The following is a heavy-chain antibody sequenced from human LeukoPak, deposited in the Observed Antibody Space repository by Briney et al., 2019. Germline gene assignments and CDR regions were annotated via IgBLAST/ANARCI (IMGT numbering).Heavy chain of an antibody. Sequence: SDTLSLTCAVYGRSFRLYYWGSIRQLPGKGLEWVGESNQSGRTNFNPSLKSRVAISVDTPKHQISLKLSSVTPTDTPIYYCARACFGFWHNSYAVDNAFDIWGEGTMVTVSS. D-gene: IGHD5-18*01. V-gene: IGHV4-34*01. J-gene: IGHJ3*02. CDR3: ARACFGFWHNSYAVDNAFDI. CDR1: GRSFRLYY. CDR2: SNQSGRT.